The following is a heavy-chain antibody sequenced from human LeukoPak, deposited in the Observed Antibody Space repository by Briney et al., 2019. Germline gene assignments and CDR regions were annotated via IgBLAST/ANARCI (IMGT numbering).Heavy chain of an antibody. CDR1: GYTFTTFG. CDR2: INTKTGNP. V-gene: IGHV7-4-1*02. Sequence: ASVKVSCKASGYTFTTFGINWLRQAPGQGLEWMGWINTKTGNPRYDQGFTGRFVFSLDTSVSTAYLEISSLKAVDTAVYLCAKDPPYTSTWPDALDAWGQGTMVTVSS. D-gene: IGHD6-13*01. J-gene: IGHJ3*01. CDR3: AKDPPYTSTWPDALDA.